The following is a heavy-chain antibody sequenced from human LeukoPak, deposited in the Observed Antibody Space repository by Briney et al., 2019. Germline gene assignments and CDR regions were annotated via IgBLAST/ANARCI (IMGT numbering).Heavy chain of an antibody. CDR3: AREANNYDYVWGSYRYKASYFDY. D-gene: IGHD3-16*02. V-gene: IGHV4-59*12. CDR1: GGSISSYY. Sequence: SETLSLTCTVSGGSISSYYWSWIRQPPGKGLEWIGYIYYSGSANYSPSLKSRVTISVDTSKNQFSLKLSSVTAADTAVYYCAREANNYDYVWGSYRYKASYFDYWGQGTLVTVSS. CDR2: IYYSGSA. J-gene: IGHJ4*02.